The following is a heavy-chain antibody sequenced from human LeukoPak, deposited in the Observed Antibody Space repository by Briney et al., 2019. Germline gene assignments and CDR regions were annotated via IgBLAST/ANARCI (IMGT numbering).Heavy chain of an antibody. J-gene: IGHJ4*02. V-gene: IGHV4-39*01. CDR1: GGSISSSSYY. CDR3: ARSPRIAVAGTGGYFDY. CDR2: IYYSGST. D-gene: IGHD6-19*01. Sequence: PSETLSLTCTVSGGSISSSSYYWGWIRQPPGKGLEWIGSIYYSGSTYYNPSPKSRVTISVDTSKNQFSLKLSSVTAADTAVYYCARSPRIAVAGTGGYFDYWGQGTLVTVSS.